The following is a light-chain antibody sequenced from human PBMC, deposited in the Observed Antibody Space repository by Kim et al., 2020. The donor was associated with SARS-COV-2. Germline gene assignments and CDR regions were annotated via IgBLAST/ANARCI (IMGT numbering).Light chain of an antibody. CDR3: QQYDNPPFT. CDR2: DAS. CDR1: LDIRNY. Sequence: VGDRVTITCDARLDIRNYLNWYQQNPGKAPTHLVYDASNLEAGIPSRFSGSGAGSHFTFTISSLQPEDIATYCCQQYDNPPFTLGQGTKLEI. J-gene: IGKJ2*01. V-gene: IGKV1-33*01.